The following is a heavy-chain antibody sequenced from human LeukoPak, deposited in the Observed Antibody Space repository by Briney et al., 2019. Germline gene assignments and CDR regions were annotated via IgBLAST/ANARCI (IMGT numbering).Heavy chain of an antibody. V-gene: IGHV4-34*01. CDR3: ARDGGISTTYVAHWFDP. CDR2: INHSGST. J-gene: IGHJ5*02. Sequence: SETLSLTCAVYGGSFSGYYWSWIRQPPGKGLEWIGEINHSGSTNYNPSLKSRVTISVDTSKNQFSLKLSSVTAADTAVYYCARDGGISTTYVAHWFDPWGQGTLVTVSS. CDR1: GGSFSGYY. D-gene: IGHD2-2*01.